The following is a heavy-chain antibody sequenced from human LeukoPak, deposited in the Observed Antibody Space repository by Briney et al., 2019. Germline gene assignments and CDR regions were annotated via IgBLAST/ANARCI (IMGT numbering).Heavy chain of an antibody. CDR1: GGSISIYY. J-gene: IGHJ4*02. V-gene: IGHV4-59*01. CDR2: IYYTGAT. D-gene: IGHD5-18*01. CDR3: ARAGYSYGTGYYFDY. Sequence: SETLSLTCTVSGGSISIYYWSWIRLPPGKGLEWIGYIYYTGATYYNPSLKSRVTISLDTSKNQFSLKLSSVTAADAAVYYCARAGYSYGTGYYFDYWGQGALVTVSS.